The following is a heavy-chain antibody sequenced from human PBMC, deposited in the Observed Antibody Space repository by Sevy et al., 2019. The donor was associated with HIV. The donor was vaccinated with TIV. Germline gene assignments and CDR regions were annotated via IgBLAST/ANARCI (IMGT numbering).Heavy chain of an antibody. Sequence: SETLSLTCTVSGGSITSLYWNWIRQPPGKGLEWIANIYYNGHINYNPSLKSRVTLSLDMSKNQFSLRLSSVTAADTAMYYCAGENARGRGYSWGQGTLVTVSS. J-gene: IGHJ4*02. CDR1: GGSITSLY. CDR2: IYYNGHI. D-gene: IGHD3-10*01. V-gene: IGHV4-59*08. CDR3: AGENARGRGYS.